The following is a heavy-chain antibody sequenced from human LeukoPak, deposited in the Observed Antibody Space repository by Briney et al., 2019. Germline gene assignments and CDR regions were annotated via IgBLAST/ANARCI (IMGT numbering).Heavy chain of an antibody. Sequence: GGSLRLSCAASGFTFSSYSMNWVRQAPGKGLEWVSSISSSSSYIYYADSVKGRFTISRDNAKNSLYLQLNSLRAEDTAVYYCARVGMGYYFDYWGQGTLVTVSS. J-gene: IGHJ4*02. CDR3: ARVGMGYYFDY. CDR2: ISSSSSYI. CDR1: GFTFSSYS. V-gene: IGHV3-21*01. D-gene: IGHD3-10*01.